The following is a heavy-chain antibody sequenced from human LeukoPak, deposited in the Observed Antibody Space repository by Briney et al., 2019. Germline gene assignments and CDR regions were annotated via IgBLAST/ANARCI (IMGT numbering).Heavy chain of an antibody. J-gene: IGHJ5*02. CDR1: GFTFSGSA. V-gene: IGHV3-23*01. D-gene: IGHD1-1*01. CDR2: ISGSGGST. Sequence: GGSLRLSCAASGFTFSGSAMHWVRQAPGKGLEWVSAISGSGGSTYYADSVKGRFTISRDNSKNTLYLQMNSLRAEDTAVYYCARRVNWKNWFDPWGQGTLVTVSS. CDR3: ARRVNWKNWFDP.